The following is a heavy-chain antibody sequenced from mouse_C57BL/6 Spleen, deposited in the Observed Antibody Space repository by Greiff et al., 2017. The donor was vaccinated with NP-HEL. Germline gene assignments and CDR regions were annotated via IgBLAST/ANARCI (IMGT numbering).Heavy chain of an antibody. D-gene: IGHD2-1*01. V-gene: IGHV1-52*01. CDR3: ASLYGNYGGFAY. J-gene: IGHJ3*01. CDR2: IDPSDSET. Sequence: VQLQQPGAELVRPGSSVKLSCKASGYTFTSYWMHWVKQRPIQGLEWIGNIDPSDSETHYNQKFKDKATLTGDKSSSTAYMQLSSLTSEDSAVYYCASLYGNYGGFAYWGQGTLVTVSA. CDR1: GYTFTSYW.